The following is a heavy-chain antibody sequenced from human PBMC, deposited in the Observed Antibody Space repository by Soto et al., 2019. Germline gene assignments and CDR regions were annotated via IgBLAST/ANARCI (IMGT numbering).Heavy chain of an antibody. Sequence: ASVKVSCKASGGTFSSYTISWVRQAPGQGLEWMGRIIPILGIANYAQKFQGRVTITADKSTSTAYMELSSLRSEDTAVYYCARDQKRGRRFLEWLPKTDWYYFDYWGQGTLVTVSS. CDR3: ARDQKRGRRFLEWLPKTDWYYFDY. V-gene: IGHV1-69*04. J-gene: IGHJ4*02. D-gene: IGHD3-3*01. CDR1: GGTFSSYT. CDR2: IIPILGIA.